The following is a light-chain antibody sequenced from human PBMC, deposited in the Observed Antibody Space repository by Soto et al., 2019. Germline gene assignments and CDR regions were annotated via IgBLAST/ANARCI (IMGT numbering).Light chain of an antibody. CDR3: QQYGAAPEP. V-gene: IGKV3-20*01. J-gene: IGKJ1*01. CDR2: NVS. Sequence: EIVLTQSPGTLSLSPGERATLSCRASQSVSSAYLAWYQQKPGQAPRLLIYNVSRRATGIPDRFSGSGSGTDFTLTVSRLEPEDFAVYYCQQYGAAPEPFGQGTKVDIK. CDR1: QSVSSAY.